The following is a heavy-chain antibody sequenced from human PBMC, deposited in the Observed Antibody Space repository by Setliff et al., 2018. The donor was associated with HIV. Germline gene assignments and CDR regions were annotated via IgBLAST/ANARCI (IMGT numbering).Heavy chain of an antibody. CDR1: GGSISSYY. Sequence: NPSETLSLTCNVSGGSISSYYWSWIRQPPGKGLEYIGYIYYSGSTNYNPSLKSRVTISVDTSKNQFSLKLSSVTAADTALYYCAKAQYYDILTGFGPFDYWGQGTLVTVSS. V-gene: IGHV4-59*01. D-gene: IGHD3-9*01. CDR3: AKAQYYDILTGFGPFDY. J-gene: IGHJ4*02. CDR2: IYYSGST.